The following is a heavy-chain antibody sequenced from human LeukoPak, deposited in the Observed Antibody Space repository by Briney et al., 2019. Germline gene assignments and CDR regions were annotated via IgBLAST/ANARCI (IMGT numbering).Heavy chain of an antibody. CDR3: ANPYYYDSSGYHFFDY. Sequence: GGSLRLSCAASGFTFSSYAMSWVRQAPGKGLEWVSAISGSGGSTYYADSVKGRFTISRDNSKNTLYLQMNSLRAEDTAVYYCANPYYYDSSGYHFFDYRGQGTLVTVSS. J-gene: IGHJ4*02. CDR2: ISGSGGST. V-gene: IGHV3-23*01. D-gene: IGHD3-22*01. CDR1: GFTFSSYA.